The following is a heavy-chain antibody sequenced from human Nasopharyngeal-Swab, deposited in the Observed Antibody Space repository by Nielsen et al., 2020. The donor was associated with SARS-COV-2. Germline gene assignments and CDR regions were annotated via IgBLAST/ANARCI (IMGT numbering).Heavy chain of an antibody. D-gene: IGHD3-22*01. V-gene: IGHV4-31*02. CDR3: ARGFVGAYYDSNLDV. J-gene: IGHJ6*04. Sequence: WIRQPLGKGLEWIGYIYYSGSTYYNPSLKSRVTISVDTSKNQFSLKLSSVTAADTAVYYCARGFVGAYYDSNLDVWGKGTTVTVSS. CDR2: IYYSGST.